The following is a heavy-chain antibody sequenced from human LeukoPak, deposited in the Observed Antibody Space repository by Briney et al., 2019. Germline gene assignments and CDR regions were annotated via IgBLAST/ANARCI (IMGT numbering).Heavy chain of an antibody. V-gene: IGHV3-23*01. CDR2: IDTIGATT. CDR3: AKDRDRRIVLMVYAMARAFDI. D-gene: IGHD2-8*01. CDR1: GFTFSSHA. J-gene: IGHJ3*02. Sequence: GGSLRLSCTASGFTFSSHAMSWVRQAPGKGLKGVSTIDTIGATTSYTDSVKGRFTISRDNSKNMLYLQMNSLRAEDTAVYYCAKDRDRRIVLMVYAMARAFDIWGQGTMVTVSS.